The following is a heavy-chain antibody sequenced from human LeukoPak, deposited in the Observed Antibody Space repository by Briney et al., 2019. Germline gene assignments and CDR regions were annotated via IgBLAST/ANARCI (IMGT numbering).Heavy chain of an antibody. V-gene: IGHV3-30*02. CDR2: IRYDGSNK. D-gene: IGHD3-22*01. Sequence: PGGSLRLSCAASGFTFSSYGMHWVRQAPGKGLEWVAFIRYDGSNKYYADSVKGRFTISRDNSKNTLYLQMNSLRAEDTAVYYCAKAPTYYYDSSGYSDAFSIWGQGTMVTVSS. CDR1: GFTFSSYG. CDR3: AKAPTYYYDSSGYSDAFSI. J-gene: IGHJ3*02.